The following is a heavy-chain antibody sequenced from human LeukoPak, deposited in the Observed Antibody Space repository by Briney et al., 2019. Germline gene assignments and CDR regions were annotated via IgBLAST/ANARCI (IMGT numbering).Heavy chain of an antibody. V-gene: IGHV3-33*01. CDR3: ARDRHPRDYYYYYGMDV. Sequence: GRSLRLSCAASGFTFSSYGMHWVRQAPGKGLEWVAVIWYDGSNKYYADSVKGRFTISRDNSKNTLYLQMNSLRAEDTAVYYCARDRHPRDYYYYYGMDVWGQGTTVTVSS. J-gene: IGHJ6*02. CDR1: GFTFSSYG. CDR2: IWYDGSNK.